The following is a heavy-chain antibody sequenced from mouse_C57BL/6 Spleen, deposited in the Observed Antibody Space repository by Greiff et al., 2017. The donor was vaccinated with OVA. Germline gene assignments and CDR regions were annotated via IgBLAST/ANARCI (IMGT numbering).Heavy chain of an antibody. V-gene: IGHV1-61*01. Sequence: QVQLQQSGAELVRPGSSVKLSCKASGYTFTSYWMDWVKQRPGQGLEWIGNIYPSDSETHYNQKFKDKATLTVDKSSSTAYMQLSSLTSEDSAVYYCARSRDYGGYFDVWGTGTTVTVSS. D-gene: IGHD2-4*01. J-gene: IGHJ1*03. CDR1: GYTFTSYW. CDR3: ARSRDYGGYFDV. CDR2: IYPSDSET.